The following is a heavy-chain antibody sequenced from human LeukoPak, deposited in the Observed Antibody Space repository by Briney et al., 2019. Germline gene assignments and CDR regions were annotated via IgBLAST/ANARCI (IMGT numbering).Heavy chain of an antibody. J-gene: IGHJ6*02. CDR1: GFTFSSYA. CDR2: ISGSGGST. V-gene: IGHV3-23*01. Sequence: GSLRLSCAASGFTFSSYAMSWVRQAPGKGLEWVSAISGSGGSTYYADSVKGRFTISRDNAKNSLYLQMNSLRAEDTAVYYCARHSLGHYGPWDAMDVWGQGTTVTVSS. D-gene: IGHD3-10*01. CDR3: ARHSLGHYGPWDAMDV.